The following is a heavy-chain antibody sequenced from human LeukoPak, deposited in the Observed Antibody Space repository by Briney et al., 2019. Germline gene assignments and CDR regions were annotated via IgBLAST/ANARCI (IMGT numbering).Heavy chain of an antibody. J-gene: IGHJ4*02. Sequence: GGSLRLSCAASGFTFSSYGMHWVRQAPGKGLEWVAVIWYDGSNKYYADSVKGRFTISRDNSKNTLYLQMNSLRAEDTAMYYCARDFTLYGSFSWFDYWGQGTLVTVSS. CDR1: GFTFSSYG. CDR3: ARDFTLYGSFSWFDY. CDR2: IWYDGSNK. D-gene: IGHD6-6*01. V-gene: IGHV3-33*08.